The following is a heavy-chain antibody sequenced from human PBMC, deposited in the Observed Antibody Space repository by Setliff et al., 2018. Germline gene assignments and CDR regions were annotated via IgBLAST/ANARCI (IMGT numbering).Heavy chain of an antibody. D-gene: IGHD5-18*01. CDR3: AREGVDTRSSTDYRYYMDV. J-gene: IGHJ6*03. V-gene: IGHV1-69*05. CDR1: GGTFSSYG. CDR2: AIPIFGST. Sequence: SVKVSCKASGGTFSSYGISWVRQAPGQGLEWMGGAIPIFGSTNYAQKFQDRVTIITDESTSTAYMELSSLTSDDTAVYYCAREGVDTRSSTDYRYYMDVWGKGTTVTVSS.